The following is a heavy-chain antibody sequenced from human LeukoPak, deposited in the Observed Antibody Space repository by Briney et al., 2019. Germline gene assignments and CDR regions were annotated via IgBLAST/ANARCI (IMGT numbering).Heavy chain of an antibody. D-gene: IGHD3-10*01. CDR2: ISGSGGST. CDR1: GFTFSSYA. V-gene: IGHV3-23*01. Sequence: PGGSLRLSCAASGFTFSSYAMSWVRQAPGKGLEWVSAISGSGGSTYYADSVKGRFTISRDNSKNTLYLQMNSLRAEDTAVYYCAKDTLLLWFGESTPWGWFDPWGQGTLVTVSS. CDR3: AKDTLLLWFGESTPWGWFDP. J-gene: IGHJ5*02.